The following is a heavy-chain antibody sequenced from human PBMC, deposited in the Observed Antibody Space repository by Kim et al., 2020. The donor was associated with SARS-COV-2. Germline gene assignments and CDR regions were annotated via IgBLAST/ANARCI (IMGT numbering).Heavy chain of an antibody. CDR1: GFTFSSSS. J-gene: IGHJ4*02. V-gene: IGHV3-23*01. CDR3: AKGGRTQPIDF. Sequence: GGSLRLSCAASGFTFSSSSMTWVRQAPGKGLEWVSSIGATGVHIFYADSVKGRFTISRDNSNNILSLQMHSLRAEDTALYFCAKGGRTQPIDFWGQGTL. D-gene: IGHD5-18*01. CDR2: IGATGVHI.